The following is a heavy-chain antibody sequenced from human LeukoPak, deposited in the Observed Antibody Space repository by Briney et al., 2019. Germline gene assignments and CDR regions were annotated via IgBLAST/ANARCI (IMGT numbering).Heavy chain of an antibody. CDR2: ISGSGGST. CDR3: AKALSSAIAVAGTRDY. J-gene: IGHJ4*02. Sequence: PGASPRLSCAASGFTFSSYAMSGVRQAPGKGLEWVSAISGSGGSTYYADSVKGRFTISRDNSKNTLYLQMNSLRAEDTAVYYCAKALSSAIAVAGTRDYWGQGTLVTVSS. D-gene: IGHD6-19*01. CDR1: GFTFSSYA. V-gene: IGHV3-23*01.